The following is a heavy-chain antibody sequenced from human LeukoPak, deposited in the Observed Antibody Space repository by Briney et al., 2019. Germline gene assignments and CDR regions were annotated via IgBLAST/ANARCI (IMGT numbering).Heavy chain of an antibody. V-gene: IGHV1-8*03. Sequence: ASVKVSCKASGYTFTSYDINWVRQATGQGLKWMGWMNPNSGNTGYAQKFQGRVTITADKSTSTAYMELSSLRSEDTAVYYCARVREQRRDNWFDPWGQGTLVTVSS. CDR2: MNPNSGNT. CDR3: ARVREQRRDNWFDP. D-gene: IGHD6-25*01. J-gene: IGHJ5*02. CDR1: GYTFTSYD.